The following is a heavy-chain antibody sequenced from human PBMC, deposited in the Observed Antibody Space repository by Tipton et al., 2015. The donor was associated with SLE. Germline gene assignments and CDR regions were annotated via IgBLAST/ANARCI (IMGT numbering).Heavy chain of an antibody. J-gene: IGHJ6*03. CDR1: GGSFSGYY. D-gene: IGHD3-10*01. V-gene: IGHV4-59*01. CDR3: ARGFSMVRSYMDV. CDR2: MYYSGSA. Sequence: TLSLTCAVYGGSFSGYYWSWIRQPPGKGLEWIGYMYYSGSANYNPSLKSRVTISVDTSKNQFSLKLSSVTAADMAVYYCARGFSMVRSYMDVWGKGTTVTVSS.